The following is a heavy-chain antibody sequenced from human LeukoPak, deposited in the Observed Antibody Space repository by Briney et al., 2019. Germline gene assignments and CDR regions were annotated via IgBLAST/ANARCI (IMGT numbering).Heavy chain of an antibody. J-gene: IGHJ4*02. Sequence: GGSLTLSCAASGFTLSSYAMSWVRQAPGKGLEWVSAICGSGGSTYYADSVKGPFTISRDNSKNTLYLQMNSLRAEDTAVYYCAGQWLDYFDYWGQGTLVTVPS. CDR3: AGQWLDYFDY. V-gene: IGHV3-23*01. D-gene: IGHD6-19*01. CDR2: ICGSGGST. CDR1: GFTLSSYA.